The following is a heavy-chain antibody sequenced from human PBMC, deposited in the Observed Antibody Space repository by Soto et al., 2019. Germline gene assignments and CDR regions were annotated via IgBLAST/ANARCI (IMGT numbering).Heavy chain of an antibody. V-gene: IGHV3-30*18. CDR1: GFTFSTYA. J-gene: IGHJ6*02. CDR3: AKDLDCSGGSCRHDYYYYGMDV. CDR2: ISYDGSQK. Sequence: PGGSLRLSCAASGFTFSTYALSWVRQAPGKGLEWVAVISYDGSQKYYADSVKGRFTISRDNSKNTLYLQMNSLRAEDTAVYYCAKDLDCSGGSCRHDYYYYGMDVWGQGTTVTVSS. D-gene: IGHD2-15*01.